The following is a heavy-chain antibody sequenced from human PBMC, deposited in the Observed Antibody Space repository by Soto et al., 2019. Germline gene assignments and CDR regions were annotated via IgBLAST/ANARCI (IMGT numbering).Heavy chain of an antibody. D-gene: IGHD3-10*01. CDR3: ARSVSFITPRPDY. J-gene: IGHJ4*02. V-gene: IGHV1-2*02. CDR1: GYTFTDYY. CDR2: INPNNGDT. Sequence: PSVKVSCKASGYTFTDYYLHWVRQAPGQGLECMGWINPNNGDTNYAQKFQGRVTMTRDTSISTAYMEVSRLRSDDTAVYYCARSVSFITPRPDYWGQGALVTVSS.